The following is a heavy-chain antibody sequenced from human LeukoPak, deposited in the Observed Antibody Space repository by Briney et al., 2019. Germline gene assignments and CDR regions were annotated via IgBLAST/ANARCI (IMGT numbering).Heavy chain of an antibody. Sequence: GGSLRLSCAASGFTFSSYWMHWVRQAPGKGLVWVSRINSDGSSTSYADSVKGRFTISRDNAKNTLYLQMNSLRAEDTAVYYCARDSGEEYYYDSSGYYGMNWGQGTLVTVSS. CDR2: INSDGSST. CDR1: GFTFSSYW. D-gene: IGHD3-22*01. J-gene: IGHJ4*02. CDR3: ARDSGEEYYYDSSGYYGMN. V-gene: IGHV3-74*01.